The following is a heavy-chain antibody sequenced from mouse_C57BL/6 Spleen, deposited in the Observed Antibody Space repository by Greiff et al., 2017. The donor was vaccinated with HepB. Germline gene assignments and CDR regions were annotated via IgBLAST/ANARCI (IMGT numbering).Heavy chain of an antibody. J-gene: IGHJ4*01. Sequence: EVQLQQSGPELVKPGASVKISCKASGYTFTDYYMNWVKQSHGKSLEWIGDINPNNGGTSYNQKFKGKATLTVDKSSSTAYMELRSLTSEDSAVYYCARLGSYYGSAMDYWGQGTSVTVSS. CDR2: INPNNGGT. CDR1: GYTFTDYY. V-gene: IGHV1-26*01. D-gene: IGHD1-1*01. CDR3: ARLGSYYGSAMDY.